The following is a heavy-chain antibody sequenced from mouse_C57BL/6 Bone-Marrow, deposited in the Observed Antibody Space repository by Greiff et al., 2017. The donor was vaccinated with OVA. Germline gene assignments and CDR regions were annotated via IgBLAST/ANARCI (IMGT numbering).Heavy chain of an antibody. CDR2: IYPGDGDT. Sequence: VQLQQSGPELVKPGASVKISCKASGYAFSSSWMNWVKQRPGKGLEWIGRIYPGDGDTNYNGKFKGKATLTADKSYSTAYMQLSSLTSEDSAVYFCEVGYGLDYWGKGTTLTVSS. CDR3: EVGYGLDY. V-gene: IGHV1-82*01. D-gene: IGHD1-1*02. J-gene: IGHJ2*01. CDR1: GYAFSSSW.